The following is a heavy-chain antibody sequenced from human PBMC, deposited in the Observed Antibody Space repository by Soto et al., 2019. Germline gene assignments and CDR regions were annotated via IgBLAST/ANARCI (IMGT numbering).Heavy chain of an antibody. CDR3: AKRQSFDFWSGSLPFFDY. J-gene: IGHJ4*02. CDR2: VGGSGSDT. CDR1: AINFRSYA. Sequence: GGSLRLACSASAINFRSYAMSWVRQAPGKGMEWVSAVGGSGSDTYYADSVKVRFTISRDDSKNTLYLHLSSLRVEDTAIYYCAKRQSFDFWSGSLPFFDYWGQGTPVTVSS. V-gene: IGHV3-23*01. D-gene: IGHD3-3*01.